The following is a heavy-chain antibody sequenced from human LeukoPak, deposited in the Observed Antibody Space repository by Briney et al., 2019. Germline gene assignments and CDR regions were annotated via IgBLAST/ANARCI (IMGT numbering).Heavy chain of an antibody. D-gene: IGHD3-22*01. J-gene: IGHJ3*02. CDR1: GGSISSYY. V-gene: IGHV4-59*01. Sequence: SETLSLTCTVSGGSISSYYWSWIRQPPGKGLEWIGYIYYSGSTNYNPSLKSRVTISVDTSKNQFSLKLSSVTAADTAVYYCARLGSSGYYSNAFDIWGQGTMVTVSS. CDR2: IYYSGST. CDR3: ARLGSSGYYSNAFDI.